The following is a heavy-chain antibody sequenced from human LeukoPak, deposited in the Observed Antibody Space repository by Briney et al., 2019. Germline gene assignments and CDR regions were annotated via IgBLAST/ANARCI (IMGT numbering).Heavy chain of an antibody. V-gene: IGHV4-30-4*08. Sequence: SETLSLTCTVSGGSISSGDYYWSWIRQPPGKGLEWIGYIYYSGSTYYNPSLKSRVTISVDTSKNQFSLKLSSVTAADTAVYYYARDLLYCSSTSCHNNWFDPWGQGTLVTVSS. D-gene: IGHD2-2*01. CDR3: ARDLLYCSSTSCHNNWFDP. CDR2: IYYSGST. CDR1: GGSISSGDYY. J-gene: IGHJ5*02.